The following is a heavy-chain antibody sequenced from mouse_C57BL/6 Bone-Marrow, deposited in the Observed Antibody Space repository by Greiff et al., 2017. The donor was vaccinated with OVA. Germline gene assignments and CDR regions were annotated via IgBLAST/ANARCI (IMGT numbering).Heavy chain of an antibody. CDR2: ISSGGDYI. D-gene: IGHD1-1*01. V-gene: IGHV5-9-1*02. Sequence: DVMLVESGEGLVKPGGSLKLSCAASGFTFSSYAMSWVRQTPEKRLEWVAYISSGGDYIYYADTVKGRFTISRDNARNTLYLQMGSLKSEDTAMYYCTREGITTVVAEGAWFAYWGQGTLVTVSA. CDR1: GFTFSSYA. J-gene: IGHJ3*01. CDR3: TREGITTVVAEGAWFAY.